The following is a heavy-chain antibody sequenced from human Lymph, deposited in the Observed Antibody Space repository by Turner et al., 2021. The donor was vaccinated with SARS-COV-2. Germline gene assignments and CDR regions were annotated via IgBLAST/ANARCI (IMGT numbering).Heavy chain of an antibody. V-gene: IGHV3-53*04. J-gene: IGHJ6*02. CDR1: ELTVSSNY. CDR3: ARDLDTAGGMDV. D-gene: IGHD5-18*01. Sequence: EVQLVESGGGLVQPGGSLRISCAASELTVSSNYMSWVRQAPGKGLEWVSVIYSGGTTYYADSVKGRFTISRHNSKNTLYLQMNSLRAEDTAVYYCARDLDTAGGMDVWGQGTTVTVSS. CDR2: IYSGGTT.